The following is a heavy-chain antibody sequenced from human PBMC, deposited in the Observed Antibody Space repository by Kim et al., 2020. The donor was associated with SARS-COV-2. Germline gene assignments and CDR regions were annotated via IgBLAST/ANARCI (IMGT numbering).Heavy chain of an antibody. J-gene: IGHJ6*02. D-gene: IGHD5-18*01. CDR3: TSEGDLRGYGVYGMDV. Sequence: SVKGRFTIARDDSKSIAYLQMNSLETEDTAVYYCTSEGDLRGYGVYGMDVWGQGTTVTVSS. V-gene: IGHV3-49*02.